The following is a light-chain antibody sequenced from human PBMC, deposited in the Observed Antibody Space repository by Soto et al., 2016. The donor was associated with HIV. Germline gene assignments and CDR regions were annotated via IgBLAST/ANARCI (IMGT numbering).Light chain of an antibody. CDR2: AAS. V-gene: IGKV1-NL1*01. Sequence: QMTQSPSSLSASVGDRVTITCRASEAMSTSLAWYAQKPGKAPKLLLYAASRLATGAPSRFSGSGSGTDFTLTISSLQPEDFATYYCQQYNSYRTFGQGTKVEIK. CDR3: QQYNSYRT. J-gene: IGKJ1*01. CDR1: EAMSTS.